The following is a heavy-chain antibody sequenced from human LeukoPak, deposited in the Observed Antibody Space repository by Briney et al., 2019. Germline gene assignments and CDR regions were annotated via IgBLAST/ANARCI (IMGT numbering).Heavy chain of an antibody. D-gene: IGHD3-9*01. CDR1: GFTFSDYY. Sequence: GGSLRLSCAASGFTFSDYYMSWIRQAPGKGLEWVSYISSSGSTIYYADSVKGRFTISRDNAKNSLYLQMNSLRAEDTAVYYCARDAPLRYFDWLLDWYYYGMDVLGQGTTATVSS. J-gene: IGHJ6*02. V-gene: IGHV3-11*01. CDR2: ISSSGSTI. CDR3: ARDAPLRYFDWLLDWYYYGMDV.